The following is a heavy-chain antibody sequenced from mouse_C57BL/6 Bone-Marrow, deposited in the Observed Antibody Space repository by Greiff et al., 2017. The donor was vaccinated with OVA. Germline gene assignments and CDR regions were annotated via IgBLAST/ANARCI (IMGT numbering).Heavy chain of an antibody. J-gene: IGHJ2*01. CDR3: ARDGNYLDFDY. Sequence: FQLQQPGTELVKPGASVKLSGKASGYTFTSYWMPWVKQRPGQGLEWIGIIIPSKGGTNDKEKFKSKATLTVDKSSSTAYMQLSSLTSEDSAVYYCARDGNYLDFDYWGQGTTLTVSS. V-gene: IGHV1-53*01. D-gene: IGHD2-1*01. CDR2: IIPSKGGT. CDR1: GYTFTSYW.